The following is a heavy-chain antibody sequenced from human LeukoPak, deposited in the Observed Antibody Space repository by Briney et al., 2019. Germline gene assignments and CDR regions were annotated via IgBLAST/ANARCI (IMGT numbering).Heavy chain of an antibody. D-gene: IGHD6-6*01. CDR2: ISGSGGST. Sequence: PGGSLRLSCAASGFTFSSYAMSWVRQAPGKGLEWVSVISGSGGSTYYADSVKGRFTISRDNSKNTLYLQMNSLRAEDTAVYYCAGGYSSSSEPPYYYYGMDVWGQGTTVTVSS. J-gene: IGHJ6*02. CDR1: GFTFSSYA. CDR3: AGGYSSSSEPPYYYYGMDV. V-gene: IGHV3-23*01.